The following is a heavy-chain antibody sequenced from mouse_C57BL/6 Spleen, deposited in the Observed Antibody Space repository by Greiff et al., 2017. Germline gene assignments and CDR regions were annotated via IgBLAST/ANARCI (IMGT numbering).Heavy chain of an antibody. CDR1: GYTFTSYW. CDR3: ARPITTVVADYYDMDY. CDR2: INPSSGYT. J-gene: IGHJ4*01. D-gene: IGHD1-1*01. V-gene: IGHV1-7*01. Sequence: QVHVKQSGAELAKPGASVKLSCKASGYTFTSYWMHWVKQRPGQGLEWIGYINPSSGYTKYNQKFKDKATLTADKSSSTAYMQLSSLTYEDSSVYYCARPITTVVADYYDMDYWGQGTSVTVSS.